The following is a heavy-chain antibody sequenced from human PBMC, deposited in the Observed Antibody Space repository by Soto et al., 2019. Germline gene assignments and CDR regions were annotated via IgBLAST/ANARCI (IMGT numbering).Heavy chain of an antibody. CDR2: IIPIFGTA. Sequence: SVKVSCKASGGTFSSYAISWVRQAPGQGLEWMGGIIPIFGTASYAQKFQGRVTITADESTSTAYMELSSLRSEDTAVYYCARDVEMAYRTFDYWGQGTLVTVSS. CDR3: ARDVEMAYRTFDY. J-gene: IGHJ4*02. CDR1: GGTFSSYA. V-gene: IGHV1-69*13. D-gene: IGHD3-16*01.